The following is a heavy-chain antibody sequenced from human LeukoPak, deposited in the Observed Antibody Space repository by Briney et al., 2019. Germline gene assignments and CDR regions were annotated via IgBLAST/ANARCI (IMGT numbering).Heavy chain of an antibody. D-gene: IGHD3-22*01. J-gene: IGHJ4*02. V-gene: IGHV3-23*01. CDR3: ARHYYDSSGYYRWYFDY. CDR1: GFTFSSYG. Sequence: GRSLRLSCAASGFTFSSYGMSWVRQAPGKGLEWVSAISGSGGSTYYADSVKGRFTISRDNSKNTLYLQMNSLRAEDTAVYYCARHYYDSSGYYRWYFDYWGQGTLVTVSS. CDR2: ISGSGGST.